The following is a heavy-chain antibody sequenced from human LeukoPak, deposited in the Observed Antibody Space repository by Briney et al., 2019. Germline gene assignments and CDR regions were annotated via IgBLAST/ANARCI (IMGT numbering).Heavy chain of an antibody. CDR3: ARDEWFGESHFDY. D-gene: IGHD3-10*01. CDR1: GHTFTSYA. V-gene: IGHV1-3*01. CDR2: INAGNGNT. Sequence: ASVKLSCKASGHTFTSYAMHWVRQAPGQRLEWMGWINAGNGNTKYSQKFQGRVTITRDTSASTAYMELSSLRSEDTAVYYCARDEWFGESHFDYWGQGTLVTVSS. J-gene: IGHJ4*02.